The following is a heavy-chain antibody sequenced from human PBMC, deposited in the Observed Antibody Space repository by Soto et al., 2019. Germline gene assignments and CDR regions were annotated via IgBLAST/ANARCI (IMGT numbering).Heavy chain of an antibody. Sequence: GGSLRLSCAASGFTFSSYGMHWVRQAPGKGLEWVAVISYDGSNKYYADSVKGRFTISIDNSKNTLYLQMNSLRAEDTAVYYCAKDLCQGYCSSTSCYLCRYFDYWGQGTLVTVSS. J-gene: IGHJ4*02. D-gene: IGHD2-2*01. V-gene: IGHV3-30*18. CDR2: ISYDGSNK. CDR3: AKDLCQGYCSSTSCYLCRYFDY. CDR1: GFTFSSYG.